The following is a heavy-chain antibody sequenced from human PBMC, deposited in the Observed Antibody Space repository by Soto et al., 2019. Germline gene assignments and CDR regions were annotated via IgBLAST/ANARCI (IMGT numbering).Heavy chain of an antibody. Sequence: PSDTLSLTCAVYGGSFSGYYWSWIRQPPGKGLEWIGEINHSGSTNYNPSLKSRVTISVDTSKNQFSLKLSSVTAADTAVYYCARLTAVAGIGWLDPWGQGTLVTVSS. V-gene: IGHV4-34*01. D-gene: IGHD6-19*01. CDR3: ARLTAVAGIGWLDP. CDR1: GGSFSGYY. CDR2: INHSGST. J-gene: IGHJ5*02.